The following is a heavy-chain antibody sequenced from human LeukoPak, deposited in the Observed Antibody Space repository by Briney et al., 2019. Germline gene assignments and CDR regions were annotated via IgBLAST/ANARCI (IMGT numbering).Heavy chain of an antibody. CDR1: GFTFGNYA. Sequence: PGGSLRLSCAASGFTFGNYALNWVRQTPGKGLEWVSGISGSGFTTYYADSLKGRFTISRDNSKNTLYLQMNSLRVEDTAVYYCAKGRSRDYSSGWYFDSWGQGTLVTVSS. D-gene: IGHD6-19*01. CDR3: AKGRSRDYSSGWYFDS. V-gene: IGHV3-23*01. J-gene: IGHJ4*02. CDR2: ISGSGFTT.